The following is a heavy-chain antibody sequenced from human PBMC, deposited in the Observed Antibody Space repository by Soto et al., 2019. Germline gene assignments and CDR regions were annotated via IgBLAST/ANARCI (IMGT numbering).Heavy chain of an antibody. D-gene: IGHD6-13*01. V-gene: IGHV3-21*01. CDR2: INDRSSHI. J-gene: IGHJ4*02. Sequence: PGWSLRLSCAASGFTFRDYSMNLVRQAPGKGLEWVSSINDRSSHIYYADSVKGRFTISRDNTKNSLFLQMNSLRAEDTAVYYCARFPALAKPGTDFWGGGTLVTVSS. CDR1: GFTFRDYS. CDR3: ARFPALAKPGTDF.